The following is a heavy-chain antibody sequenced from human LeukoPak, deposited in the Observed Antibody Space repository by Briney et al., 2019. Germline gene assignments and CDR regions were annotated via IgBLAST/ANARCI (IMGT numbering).Heavy chain of an antibody. J-gene: IGHJ5*02. CDR3: ARDLDSSGVFDP. Sequence: SETLSLTCSVSGYSISSGYYWGWIRQPPGKGLEWVGSIYHSGSTYYNPSLKSRVTISVDTSKNQFSLKLSSVTAADTAVYYCARDLDSSGVFDPWGQGTLVTVSS. CDR1: GYSISSGYY. CDR2: IYHSGST. V-gene: IGHV4-38-2*02. D-gene: IGHD6-19*01.